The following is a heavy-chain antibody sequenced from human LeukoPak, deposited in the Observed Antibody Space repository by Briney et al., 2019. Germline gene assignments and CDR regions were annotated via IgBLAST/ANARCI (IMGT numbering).Heavy chain of an antibody. CDR3: AKDRDTAMDPNWYDP. Sequence: GGSLRLSCAASGFTFSSYWMSWVRQAPGKGLEWVANIKQDGSEKYYVDSVKGRFTISRDNAKNSLYLQMNSLRAEDTAVYYCAKDRDTAMDPNWYDPWGQGTLVTVSS. V-gene: IGHV3-7*01. D-gene: IGHD5-18*01. J-gene: IGHJ5*02. CDR1: GFTFSSYW. CDR2: IKQDGSEK.